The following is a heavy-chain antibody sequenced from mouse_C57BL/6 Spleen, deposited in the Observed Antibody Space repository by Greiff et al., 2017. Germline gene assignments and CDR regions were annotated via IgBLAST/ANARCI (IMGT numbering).Heavy chain of an antibody. J-gene: IGHJ3*01. CDR1: GFTFSDYG. CDR2: ISSGSSTI. D-gene: IGHD4-1*01. V-gene: IGHV5-17*01. Sequence: DVKLVESGGGLVKPGGSLKLSCAASGFTFSDYGMHWVRQAPEKGLEWVAYISSGSSTIYYADTVKGRFTISRDNAKNTLFLQMTSLRSEDTAMYYCARNNWDEGFADWGQGTLVTVSA. CDR3: ARNNWDEGFAD.